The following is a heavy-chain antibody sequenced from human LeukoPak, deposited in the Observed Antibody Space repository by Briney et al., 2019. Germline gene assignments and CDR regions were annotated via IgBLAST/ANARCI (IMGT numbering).Heavy chain of an antibody. CDR1: GFTFSSYG. D-gene: IGHD6-19*01. CDR3: ARVSSGWYPYFDY. Sequence: GGSLRLSCAASGFTFSSYGMHWVRQAPGKGLEWVAVIWCDGSNKYYADSVKGRFTISRDNPKNTLYLQMNSLRAEDTAVHYCARVSSGWYPYFDYWGQGTLVTVSS. V-gene: IGHV3-33*01. J-gene: IGHJ4*02. CDR2: IWCDGSNK.